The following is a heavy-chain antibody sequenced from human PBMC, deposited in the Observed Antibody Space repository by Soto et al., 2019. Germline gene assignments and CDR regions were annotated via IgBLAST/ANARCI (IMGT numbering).Heavy chain of an antibody. Sequence: GGSLRLSCAASAFTFSSYAMTWIRQAPGKGLEWVSTISGSGDNTYYADSVKGRFTISRDNSKNTLYLQMNSLRAEDTAVYYCAKAHYYDFWSGYSNWFDPWGQGTLVTVSS. CDR1: AFTFSSYA. J-gene: IGHJ5*02. D-gene: IGHD3-3*01. V-gene: IGHV3-23*01. CDR2: ISGSGDNT. CDR3: AKAHYYDFWSGYSNWFDP.